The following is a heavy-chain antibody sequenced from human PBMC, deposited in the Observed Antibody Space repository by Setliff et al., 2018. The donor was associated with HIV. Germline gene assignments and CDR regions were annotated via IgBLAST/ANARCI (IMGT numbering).Heavy chain of an antibody. CDR2: IDYSGSA. V-gene: IGHV4-31*11. Sequence: KTSETLSLTCAVSGVSITSATYYWSWIRHSPGKGLEWIGYIDYSGSAFYNPSLKSRLTISRDTSKNQFSLRMKSVTAADTALYFCARLGDSGYDFRGYFDYWGQGKLVTVSS. D-gene: IGHD5-12*01. CDR3: ARLGDSGYDFRGYFDY. CDR1: GVSITSATYY. J-gene: IGHJ4*02.